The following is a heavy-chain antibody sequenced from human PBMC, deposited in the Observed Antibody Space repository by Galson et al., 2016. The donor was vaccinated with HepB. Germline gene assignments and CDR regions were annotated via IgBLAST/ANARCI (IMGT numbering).Heavy chain of an antibody. Sequence: SVKVSCKASGYTFTSYDINWVRQATGHGLEWMGWMNPNSDNSGYAQRFQGRVTMTRHTSMSTAYMELSSLRSDDTAVYFCARGRGISYYGFWSGYSLDYWGQGTLVTVSS. CDR1: GYTFTSYD. CDR3: ARGRGISYYGFWSGYSLDY. V-gene: IGHV1-8*01. J-gene: IGHJ4*02. CDR2: MNPNSDNS. D-gene: IGHD3-3*01.